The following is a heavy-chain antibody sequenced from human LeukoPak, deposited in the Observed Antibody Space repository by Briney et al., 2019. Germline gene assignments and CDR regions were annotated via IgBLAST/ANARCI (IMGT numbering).Heavy chain of an antibody. CDR1: GGSISSYY. V-gene: IGHV4-59*08. Sequence: SETLSLTCTVSGGSISSYYWSWIRQPPGKGLEGIGYIYYSGSTNYNPSLKSGGTISVDTTKNQFSLKLSSVNAADTAVYYCARTIPKIAVAGFWNYYYGMDVWGQGTTVTVSS. CDR2: IYYSGST. CDR3: ARTIPKIAVAGFWNYYYGMDV. J-gene: IGHJ6*02. D-gene: IGHD6-19*01.